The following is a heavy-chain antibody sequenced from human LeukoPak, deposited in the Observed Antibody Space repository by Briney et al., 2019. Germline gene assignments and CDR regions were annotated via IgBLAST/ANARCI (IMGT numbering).Heavy chain of an antibody. CDR1: GYTFTDYY. CDR2: INPNSGGT. D-gene: IGHD6-13*01. Sequence: GASVKVTCKASGYTFTDYYMHWVRQAPGQGLEWMGWINPNSGGTNYAQKFQGRVTMTRDTSISTAYMELSRLRSDDTAVYYCARDRGAAAGIGYWGQGTLVTVSS. J-gene: IGHJ4*02. CDR3: ARDRGAAAGIGY. V-gene: IGHV1-2*02.